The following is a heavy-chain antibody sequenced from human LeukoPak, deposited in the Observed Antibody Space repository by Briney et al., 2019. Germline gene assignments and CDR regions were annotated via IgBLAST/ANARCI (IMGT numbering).Heavy chain of an antibody. V-gene: IGHV3-21*01. CDR1: GFTFSSYS. CDR2: ISSSSSYI. Sequence: GGSLRLSCAASGFTFSSYSMNWVRQAPGKGLEWVSSISSSSSYIYYADSVKGRFTISRDNAKNSLYLQMNSLRAEDTAVYYCARDLNIEPYSSSPVFDYWGQGTLVTVSS. J-gene: IGHJ4*02. CDR3: ARDLNIEPYSSSPVFDY. D-gene: IGHD6-6*01.